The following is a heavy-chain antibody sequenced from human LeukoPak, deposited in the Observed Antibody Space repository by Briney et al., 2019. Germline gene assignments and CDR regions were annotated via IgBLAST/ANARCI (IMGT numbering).Heavy chain of an antibody. CDR1: GYTCTGSD. CDR3: WGEVVDCSGAGCKFRRWHGR. Sequence: ASVKLSCKASGYTCTGSDMHWVRNAPGQGLELKGRMNPNSGGTNYAQKFQGRVTMTRETSISTAYTELMRLGSDDTAVDYCWGEVVDCSGAGCKFRRWHGRWGQGTLVTVSS. D-gene: IGHD2-15*01. CDR2: MNPNSGGT. V-gene: IGHV1-2*02. J-gene: IGHJ4*02.